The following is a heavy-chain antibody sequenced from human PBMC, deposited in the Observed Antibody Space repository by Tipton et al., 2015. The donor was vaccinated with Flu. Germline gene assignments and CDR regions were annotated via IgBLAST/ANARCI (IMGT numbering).Heavy chain of an antibody. J-gene: IGHJ4*02. CDR3: ARVPYCSSTSCYAPPFDY. CDR2: IIPIFGTA. D-gene: IGHD2-2*01. V-gene: IGHV1-69*01. Sequence: QVQLVQSGAEVKKPGSSVKVSCKTSGDTFSSYAISWVRQAPGQGLEWMGGIIPIFGTANYAQKFQGRVTIAADESTSTAYMELSSLISEDTAVYYCARVPYCSSTSCYAPPFDYWGQGTLVTVSS. CDR1: GDTFSSYA.